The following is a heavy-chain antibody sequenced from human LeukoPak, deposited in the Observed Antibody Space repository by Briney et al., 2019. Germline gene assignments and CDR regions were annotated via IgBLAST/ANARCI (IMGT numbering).Heavy chain of an antibody. D-gene: IGHD6-13*01. CDR1: GFTFSSYW. V-gene: IGHV3-7*01. CDR2: IKQDGSEK. CDR3: ARAPYSSSWFGFDY. J-gene: IGHJ4*02. Sequence: GGSLRLSCAASGFTFSSYWMSWVRQAPGKGLEWVANIKQDGSEKYYVDSVKGRFTISRDNAKNSLYLQMNSLRAEDTAVYYCARAPYSSSWFGFDYWGQGTLVTVSS.